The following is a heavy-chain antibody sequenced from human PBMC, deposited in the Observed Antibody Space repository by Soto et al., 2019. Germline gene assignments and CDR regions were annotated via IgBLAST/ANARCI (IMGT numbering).Heavy chain of an antibody. CDR2: VSGSGGST. Sequence: EVQLLESGGGLVQPGGSLRLSCAASGFTFSSYAMRWVRQAPGKGLEWVSAVSGSGGSTYYADSVKGRFTISRDNSKNTLYLQMNSLRAEDTGVYYCARRGPGTYFDYWGQGTLVTVSS. V-gene: IGHV3-23*01. CDR1: GFTFSSYA. D-gene: IGHD6-13*01. J-gene: IGHJ4*02. CDR3: ARRGPGTYFDY.